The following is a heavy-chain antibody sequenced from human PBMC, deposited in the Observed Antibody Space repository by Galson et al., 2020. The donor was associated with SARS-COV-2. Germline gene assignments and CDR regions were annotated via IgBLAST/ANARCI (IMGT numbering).Heavy chain of an antibody. V-gene: IGHV3-30*02. CDR2: TRYDGNNK. CDR1: GFTFIDHG. J-gene: IGHJ4*02. Sequence: GGSLRLPCAAPGFTFIDHGMPWVRQAPGKGLEWVPFTRYDGNNKYYSDPVKGRFTIPRDNSKSTLYLQMKSLRAEDTAFCYCAKGDRFWSATRHYWGQGTLGTVCS. D-gene: IGHD3-3*01. CDR3: AKGDRFWSATRHY.